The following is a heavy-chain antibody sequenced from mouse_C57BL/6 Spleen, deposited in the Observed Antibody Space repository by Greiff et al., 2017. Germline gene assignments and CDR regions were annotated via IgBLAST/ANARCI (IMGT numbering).Heavy chain of an antibody. D-gene: IGHD1-1*01. CDR1: GYTFTSYW. J-gene: IGHJ2*01. Sequence: QVQLKQPGAELVKPGASVKLSCKASGYTFTSYWMQWVKQRPGQGLEWIGEIDPSDSYTNYNQKFKGKATLTVDTSSSTAYMQLSSLTSEDSAVYYCARSRRITPEDYWGQGTTLTVSS. CDR3: ARSRRITPEDY. CDR2: IDPSDSYT. V-gene: IGHV1-50*01.